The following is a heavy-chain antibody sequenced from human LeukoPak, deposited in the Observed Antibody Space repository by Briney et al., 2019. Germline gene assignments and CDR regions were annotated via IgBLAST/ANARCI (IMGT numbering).Heavy chain of an antibody. CDR3: AREGNYDFDH. CDR2: INSDGSST. CDR1: GFTFSSSW. D-gene: IGHD3-22*01. V-gene: IGHV3-74*01. Sequence: GGPLRLSCAASGFTFSSSWMHWVRQAPGKGLVWVSRINSDGSSTSYADSVRGRFTISRDNAKNSLYLQMNSLRAEDTAVFYCAREGNYDFDHWGQGTLVTVSS. J-gene: IGHJ4*02.